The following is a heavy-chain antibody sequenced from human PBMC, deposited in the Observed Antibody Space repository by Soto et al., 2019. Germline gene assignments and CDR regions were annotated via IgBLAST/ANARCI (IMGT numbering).Heavy chain of an antibody. CDR2: IYYSGST. V-gene: IGHV4-59*01. CDR1: GGSISSYY. Sequence: PSETLSLTCTVSGGSISSYYWSWIRQPPGKGLEWIGYIYYSGSTNYNPSLKSRVTISVDTSKNQFSLKLSSVTAADTAVYYCAGAGPGAEYYYYYYGMDVWGQGTTVTVSS. CDR3: AGAGPGAEYYYYYYGMDV. J-gene: IGHJ6*02. D-gene: IGHD2-2*01.